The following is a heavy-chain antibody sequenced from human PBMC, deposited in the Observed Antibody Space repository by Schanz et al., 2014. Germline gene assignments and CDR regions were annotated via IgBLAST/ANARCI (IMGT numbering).Heavy chain of an antibody. CDR2: INPSGGST. V-gene: IGHV1-46*01. D-gene: IGHD2-21*02. J-gene: IGHJ6*02. Sequence: QVQLVQSGAEVKKPGASVKVSCKASGYTFTRYYIHWVRQAPGQGLEWMGIINPSGGSTTYAQKFQGRVTMTSDTSTSTVYMELSSLRSEDTAVYYCARKYGGHSEESDRYGMDVWGQGTTVTVSS. CDR3: ARKYGGHSEESDRYGMDV. CDR1: GYTFTRYY.